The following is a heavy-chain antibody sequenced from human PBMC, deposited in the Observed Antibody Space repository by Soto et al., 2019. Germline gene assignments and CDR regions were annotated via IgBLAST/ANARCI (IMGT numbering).Heavy chain of an antibody. CDR2: ISYDGSNK. D-gene: IGHD3-22*01. CDR1: GFTFSSYG. V-gene: IGHV3-30*18. J-gene: IGHJ4*02. CDR3: AKGYQYYYDSSGYSDYFDY. Sequence: GGSLRLSCAASGFTFSSYGMHWVRQAPGKGLEWVAVISYDGSNKYYADSVKGRFTISRDNSKNTLYLQMNSLRAEDTAVYYCAKGYQYYYDSSGYSDYFDYWGQGTLVTVSS.